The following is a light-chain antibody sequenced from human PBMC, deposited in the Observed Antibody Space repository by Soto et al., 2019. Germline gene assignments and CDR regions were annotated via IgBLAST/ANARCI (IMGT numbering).Light chain of an antibody. CDR3: SSYTSSSTPYV. CDR1: SSDVSGYNY. J-gene: IGLJ1*01. Sequence: QSALTQPASVSGSRGQSITISCTGTSSDVSGYNYVSWYQQHPGKAPKLMIYEVSNRPSGVSNRFSGSKSGNTASLTISGLQAEDEADYYCSSYTSSSTPYVFGTGTKLTVL. V-gene: IGLV2-14*01. CDR2: EVS.